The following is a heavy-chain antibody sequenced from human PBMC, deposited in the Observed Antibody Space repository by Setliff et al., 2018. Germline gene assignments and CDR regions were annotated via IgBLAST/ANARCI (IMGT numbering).Heavy chain of an antibody. D-gene: IGHD6-19*01. CDR1: GFTFSSYA. CDR2: ISYDGSNK. J-gene: IGHJ4*02. V-gene: IGHV3-30-3*01. Sequence: GGSLRLSCAASGFTFSSYAMHWVRQAPGKGLEWVAVISYDGSNKYYADSVKGRFTISRDNSKNTLYLQMNSLRAEDTAVYYCARDNGGSGWYRFYFDYWGQGTLVTVS. CDR3: ARDNGGSGWYRFYFDY.